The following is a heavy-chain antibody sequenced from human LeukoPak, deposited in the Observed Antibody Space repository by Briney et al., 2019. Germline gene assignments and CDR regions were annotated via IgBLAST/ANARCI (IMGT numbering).Heavy chain of an antibody. CDR1: GFTFSSYS. D-gene: IGHD1-26*01. Sequence: GGSLRLSCAASGFTFSSYSMNWVRQAPGKGLEWVSSISSSSSYIYYADSVKGRFTISRDNAKNSLYLQMNSLRAEDTAVYYCARDSSSGSYYYYYYMDVWGKGTTVTVSS. V-gene: IGHV3-21*01. CDR2: ISSSSSYI. J-gene: IGHJ6*03. CDR3: ARDSSSGSYYYYYYMDV.